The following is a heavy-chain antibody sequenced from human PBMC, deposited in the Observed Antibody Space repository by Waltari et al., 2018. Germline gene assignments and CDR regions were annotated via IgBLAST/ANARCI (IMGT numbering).Heavy chain of an antibody. Sequence: QVQLQESGPGLVKPSETLSLTCTVSGGSISSSYWSWIRQPPGKGLEWIGYIYYSDSTNYNPSLKSRVTISVDTSKNQFSLKLSSVTAADTAVYYCARSYMTTVVFDYWGQGTLVTVSS. CDR2: IYYSDST. CDR1: GGSISSSY. J-gene: IGHJ4*02. CDR3: ARSYMTTVVFDY. V-gene: IGHV4-59*01. D-gene: IGHD4-17*01.